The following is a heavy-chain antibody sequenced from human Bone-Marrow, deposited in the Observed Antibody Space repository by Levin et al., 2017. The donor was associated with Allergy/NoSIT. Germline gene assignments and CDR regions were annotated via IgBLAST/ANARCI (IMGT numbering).Heavy chain of an antibody. CDR2: ISGGGGST. CDR3: AKAHIVVIPAAIRSSDY. J-gene: IGHJ4*02. D-gene: IGHD2-2*01. CDR1: GFSFSSYA. V-gene: IGHV3-23*01. Sequence: GESLKISCAASGFSFSSYAMSWVRQAPGKGPEWVSAISGGGGSTYYADAVKGRFTISRDNSKNTLYLQMNSLRVEDTALYYCAKAHIVVIPAAIRSSDYWGQGTLVTVSS.